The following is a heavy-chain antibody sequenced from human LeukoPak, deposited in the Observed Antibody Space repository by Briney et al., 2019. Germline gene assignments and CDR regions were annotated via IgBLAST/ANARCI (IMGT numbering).Heavy chain of an antibody. CDR1: GYTFTSYG. CDR3: ARDPFPTYYYDSSGYYKLTFDY. J-gene: IGHJ4*02. V-gene: IGHV1-18*01. Sequence: GASVKVSCKASGYTFTSYGIGWVRQAPGQGLEWMGWISAYNGNTNYAQKLQGRVTMTTDTSTSTAYMELRSLRSDDTAVYYCARDPFPTYYYDSSGYYKLTFDYWGQGTLVTVSS. D-gene: IGHD3-22*01. CDR2: ISAYNGNT.